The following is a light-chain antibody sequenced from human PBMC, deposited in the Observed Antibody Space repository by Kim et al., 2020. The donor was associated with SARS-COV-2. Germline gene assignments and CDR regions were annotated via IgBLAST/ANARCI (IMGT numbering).Light chain of an antibody. CDR3: QTWDGATGV. CDR1: NLGISY. J-gene: IGLJ3*02. V-gene: IGLV3-1*01. CDR2: QDN. Sequence: VSPGQTDTIVCSCDNLGISYVYWYRQRPGQSPVLVIYQDNNRPSGIPERFSGSNAGNTATLTISETQAMDEAGYYCQTWDGATGVFGGGTQLTVL.